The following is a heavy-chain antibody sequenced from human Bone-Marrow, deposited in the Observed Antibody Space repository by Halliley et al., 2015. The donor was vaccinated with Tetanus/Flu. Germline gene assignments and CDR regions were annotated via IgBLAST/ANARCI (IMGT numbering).Heavy chain of an antibody. CDR2: ISGYDGNA. V-gene: IGHV1-18*01. CDR1: GYRFTSFG. J-gene: IGHJ5*02. CDR3: AREGEKLVAGGRGGFDP. D-gene: IGHD6-19*01. Sequence: QMQLVQSGGEVKKPGASVKVSCKASGYRFTSFGITWVRQAPGQGLEWMGWISGYDGNAGYAQSLQGRVTMTTDTSTNTAYMELRSLRSDDTAVYYCAREGEKLVAGGRGGFDPWGQGTLVTVSS.